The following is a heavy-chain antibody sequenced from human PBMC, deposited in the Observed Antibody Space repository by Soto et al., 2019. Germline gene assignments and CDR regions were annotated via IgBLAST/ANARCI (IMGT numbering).Heavy chain of an antibody. D-gene: IGHD6-13*01. CDR2: IYPGDSDT. CDR1: GYSFTIYW. CDR3: ARLDSSSWYRAFDI. Sequence: GESLKISCNGSGYSFTIYWIGWVLQMPGKGLEWMGIIYPGDSDTRYSPSFQGQVTISADKSISTAYLQWSSLKASDTAMYYCARLDSSSWYRAFDIWGQGTMVTVSS. V-gene: IGHV5-51*01. J-gene: IGHJ3*02.